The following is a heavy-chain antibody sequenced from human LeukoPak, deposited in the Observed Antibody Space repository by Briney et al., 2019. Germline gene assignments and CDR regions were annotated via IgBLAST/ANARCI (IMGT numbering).Heavy chain of an antibody. CDR1: GFILSNHW. CDR2: IKSKTDGGTT. Sequence: PGGSLRLSCAASGFILSNHWMTWVRQAPGKGLEWVGRIKSKTDGGTTDYAAPVKGRFTISRDDSKNTLYLQMNSLKTEDTAVYYCTTDLGYSSSDFDYWGQGTLVTVSS. J-gene: IGHJ4*02. V-gene: IGHV3-15*01. CDR3: TTDLGYSSSDFDY. D-gene: IGHD6-13*01.